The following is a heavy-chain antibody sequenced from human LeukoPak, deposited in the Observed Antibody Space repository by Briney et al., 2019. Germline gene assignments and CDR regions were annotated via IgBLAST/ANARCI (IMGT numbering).Heavy chain of an antibody. CDR1: GFTFSSYS. Sequence: GGSLRLSCAASGFTFSSYSMNWVRQAPGKGLEWVSSISSSSSYIYYADSVKGRFTISRDNAKNSLYLQMNSLRAEDTAVYYCARDHGWEGYYYYYYMDVWGKGTTVTISS. J-gene: IGHJ6*03. CDR2: ISSSSSYI. D-gene: IGHD6-19*01. CDR3: ARDHGWEGYYYYYYMDV. V-gene: IGHV3-21*04.